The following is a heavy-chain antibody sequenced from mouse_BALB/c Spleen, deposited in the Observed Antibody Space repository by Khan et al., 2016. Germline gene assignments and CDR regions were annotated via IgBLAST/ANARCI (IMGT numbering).Heavy chain of an antibody. CDR2: INTETGEP. J-gene: IGHJ4*01. V-gene: IGHV9-2-1*01. CDR1: GYTFTDYS. CDR3: ARESFYYYGSNYDYYAMDY. Sequence: QIQLVQSGPELKKPGETVKISCKASGYTFTDYSMHWVKQAPGKGLKWMGWINTETGEPTYADDFKGRFAFSLETSASTAYLQINNLKNEDTATYYCARESFYYYGSNYDYYAMDYWGQGTSVTVSS. D-gene: IGHD1-1*01.